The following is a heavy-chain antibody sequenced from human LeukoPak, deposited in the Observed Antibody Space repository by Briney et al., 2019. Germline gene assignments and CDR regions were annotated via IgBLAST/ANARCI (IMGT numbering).Heavy chain of an antibody. CDR1: GGSFSGYY. Sequence: SETLSLTCAVYGGSFSGYYWSWIRQPPGKGLEWIGEINHSGSTNYNPSLKSRVTISVDTSKNQFSLKLSSVTAAGTAVYYCARPLDYCSGGSCYGSWFDPWGQGTLVTVSS. J-gene: IGHJ5*02. V-gene: IGHV4-34*01. CDR2: INHSGST. D-gene: IGHD2-15*01. CDR3: ARPLDYCSGGSCYGSWFDP.